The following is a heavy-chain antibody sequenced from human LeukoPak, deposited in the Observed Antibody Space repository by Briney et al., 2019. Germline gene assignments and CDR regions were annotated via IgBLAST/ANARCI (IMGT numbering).Heavy chain of an antibody. CDR3: ARGGSYYDFWSGYHHFDY. D-gene: IGHD3-3*01. J-gene: IGHJ4*02. V-gene: IGHV4-59*01. CDR2: IYYSGST. CDR1: GGSISSYY. Sequence: PSETLSLTCTVSGGSISSYYWSWSRQPPGKGLEWIGYIYYSGSTNYNPSLKSRVTISVDTSKNQFSLKLSSVTAADTAVYYCARGGSYYDFWSGYHHFDYWGQGTLVTVSS.